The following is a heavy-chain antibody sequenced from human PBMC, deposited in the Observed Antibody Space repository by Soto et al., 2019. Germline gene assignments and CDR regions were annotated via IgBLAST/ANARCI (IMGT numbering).Heavy chain of an antibody. V-gene: IGHV3-9*01. D-gene: IGHD3-10*01. J-gene: IGHJ4*02. Sequence: EVQLVESGGGLVQPGGSLRLSCAASGFTFDDYAIHWVRQAPGKGLEWVSGISWNGAATGYADSVKGRFTISRANAKNTLYLQMNSLGSDDTAIYYCANLPLYGSGFDCWGLGTLVTVSS. CDR1: GFTFDDYA. CDR3: ANLPLYGSGFDC. CDR2: ISWNGAAT.